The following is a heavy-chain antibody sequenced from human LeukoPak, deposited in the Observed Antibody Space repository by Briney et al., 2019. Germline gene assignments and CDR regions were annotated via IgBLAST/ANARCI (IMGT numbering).Heavy chain of an antibody. CDR1: GFTFSNYA. Sequence: QPGGSLRLSCAASGFTFSNYAMSWVRQAPGKGLEWVSAVSGSGDFTYYADSVKGRFTISRDNSRNTLYLQMNSLRAEDSAVFYCAKCTTGNAHYPIDYWGQGALVTVSS. CDR3: AKCTTGNAHYPIDY. V-gene: IGHV3-23*01. D-gene: IGHD4-17*01. J-gene: IGHJ4*02. CDR2: VSGSGDFT.